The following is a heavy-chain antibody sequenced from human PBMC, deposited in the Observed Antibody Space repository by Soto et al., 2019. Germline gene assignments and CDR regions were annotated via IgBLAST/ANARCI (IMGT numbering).Heavy chain of an antibody. Sequence: SGGSLRLSCAASGFTFTSYWMTWVRQAPGKGLEWVANIKQDGSEKYSVDSVKGRFTISRDNAKNSLFLQMNSLRAEDTAVYYCARHFATTFDYWGQGTLVTVSS. CDR2: IKQDGSEK. J-gene: IGHJ4*02. V-gene: IGHV3-7*01. CDR1: GFTFTSYW. D-gene: IGHD1-26*01. CDR3: ARHFATTFDY.